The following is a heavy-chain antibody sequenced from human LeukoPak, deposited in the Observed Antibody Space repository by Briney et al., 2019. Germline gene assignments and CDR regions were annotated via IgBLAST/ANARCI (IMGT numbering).Heavy chain of an antibody. J-gene: IGHJ4*02. CDR2: IYSGGST. CDR1: GFTVSNNY. Sequence: PGGSLRLSCAASGFTVSNNYMSWVRQAPGKGLERVSVIYSGGSTYYADSVKGRFTISRDNPKNTLYLQMNSLRAEDTAVYYCARTRYYYDSSGFFDYWGQGTLVTVSS. V-gene: IGHV3-66*01. CDR3: ARTRYYYDSSGFFDY. D-gene: IGHD3-22*01.